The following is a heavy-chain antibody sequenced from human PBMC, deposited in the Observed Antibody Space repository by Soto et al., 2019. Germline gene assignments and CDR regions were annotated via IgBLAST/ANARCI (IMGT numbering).Heavy chain of an antibody. J-gene: IGHJ4*02. V-gene: IGHV5-51*01. CDR3: ARSPRSSPYFDY. Sequence: LVESLKISCQCSGYTFSNFGIAWVRQLPGKGLEYMGIIYPGDSETRYSPSFHGKVTISADRSIGTAYLQWSSLEASDSAFYFCARSPRSSPYFDYWGQGALVTVSS. CDR1: GYTFSNFG. CDR2: IYPGDSET. D-gene: IGHD6-13*01.